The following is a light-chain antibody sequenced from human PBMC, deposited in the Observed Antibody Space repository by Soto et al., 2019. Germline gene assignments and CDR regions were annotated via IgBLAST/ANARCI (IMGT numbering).Light chain of an antibody. CDR1: ESVFTG. V-gene: IGKV3-20*01. J-gene: IGKJ1*01. Sequence: EIVMTQSPATLSVSPGEKITLSCRASESVFTGLAWYQQKPGQAPRLLIYGASSRATGIPDRFSGSGSGTDFTLTISRLEPEDFAVYYCQQHGSSPWTFGQGTKVDIK. CDR2: GAS. CDR3: QQHGSSPWT.